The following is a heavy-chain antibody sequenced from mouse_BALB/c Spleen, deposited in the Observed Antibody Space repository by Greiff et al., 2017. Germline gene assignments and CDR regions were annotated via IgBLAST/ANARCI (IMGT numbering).Heavy chain of an antibody. CDR1: GYTFTDYN. Sequence: EVQLQQSGPELVKPGASVKISCKASGYTFTDYNMHWVKQSHGKSLEWIGYIYPYNGGTGYNQKFKSKATLTVDNSSSTAYMELRSLTSEDSAVYYCAREGDYYGSSYFFYAMDYWGQGTSVTVSS. V-gene: IGHV1S29*02. D-gene: IGHD1-1*01. CDR2: IYPYNGGT. J-gene: IGHJ4*01. CDR3: AREGDYYGSSYFFYAMDY.